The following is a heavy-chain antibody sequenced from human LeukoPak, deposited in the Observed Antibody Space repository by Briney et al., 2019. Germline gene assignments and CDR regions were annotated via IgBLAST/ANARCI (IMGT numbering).Heavy chain of an antibody. CDR2: INHSGST. CDR1: IGSFSGYY. V-gene: IGHV4-34*01. J-gene: IGHJ4*02. Sequence: SETLSLTCAVYIGSFSGYYWSWIRQPPGKGLEWIGEINHSGSTNYNPSLKSRVTISVDTSKNQFSLKLSSVTAADTAVYYCARESTTVSKSLNYFDYWGQGTLVTVSS. CDR3: ARESTTVSKSLNYFDY. D-gene: IGHD4-17*01.